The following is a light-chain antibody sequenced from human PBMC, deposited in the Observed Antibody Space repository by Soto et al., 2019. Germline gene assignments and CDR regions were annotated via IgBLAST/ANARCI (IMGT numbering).Light chain of an antibody. CDR1: QSITTY. Sequence: DTQMTQSPSSLSASVGDRVTITCRASQSITTYLNWYQQKPGKAPKLLIYAASSLQSGVPSRFSGSGSGTDFTLTIRSLQPEDSASYYCQQSYSSLYTFGQGTKLEIK. J-gene: IGKJ2*01. V-gene: IGKV1-39*01. CDR2: AAS. CDR3: QQSYSSLYT.